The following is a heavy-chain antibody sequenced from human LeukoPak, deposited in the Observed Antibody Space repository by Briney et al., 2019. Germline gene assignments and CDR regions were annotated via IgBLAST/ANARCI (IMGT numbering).Heavy chain of an antibody. CDR2: ISSSSSTI. CDR3: ARGYYANYFDY. D-gene: IGHD1-26*01. J-gene: IGHJ4*02. CDR1: GFTFSSQS. V-gene: IGHV3-48*01. Sequence: GGSLRLSCAGSGFTFSSQSMNWVRQAPGKGLEWVSYISSSSSTIYYADSVKGRFTISRDNAKNSLYLQMNSLRAEDTAVYYCARGYYANYFDYWGQETLVTVSS.